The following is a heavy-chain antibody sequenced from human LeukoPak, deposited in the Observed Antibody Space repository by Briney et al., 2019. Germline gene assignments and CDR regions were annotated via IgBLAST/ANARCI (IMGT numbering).Heavy chain of an antibody. D-gene: IGHD3-16*01. CDR1: GFTFDGYA. V-gene: IGHV3-9*01. CDR3: AKDRGGAADAFDI. CDR2: ISWNSGSI. J-gene: IGHJ3*02. Sequence: GGSLRLSCAASGFTFDGYAMHWVRQAPGKGLEWVSGISWNSGSIGYADSVKGRFTISRDNAKNSLYLQMNSLRAEDTALYYCAKDRGGAADAFDIWGQGTMVTVSS.